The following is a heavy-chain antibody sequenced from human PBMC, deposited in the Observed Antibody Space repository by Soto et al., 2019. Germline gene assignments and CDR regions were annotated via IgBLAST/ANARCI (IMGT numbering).Heavy chain of an antibody. V-gene: IGHV4-30-4*01. CDR3: ARLYWSYYASSGYLDQ. Sequence: SETLSLTCTVSNGSISNGDYYWIWVRQPPGKGLESIGYIYFTGTTYYNPSLQSRLSISVDRSKNQMSLRLTSVTAADTAVYSCARLYWSYYASSGYLDQWGQGTLVTVSS. CDR2: IYFTGTT. CDR1: NGSISNGDYY. D-gene: IGHD3-22*01. J-gene: IGHJ4*02.